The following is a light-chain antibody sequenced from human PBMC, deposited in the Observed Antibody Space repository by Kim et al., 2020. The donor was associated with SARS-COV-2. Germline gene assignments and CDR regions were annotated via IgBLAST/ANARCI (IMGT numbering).Light chain of an antibody. CDR1: RRVNTS. CDR3: QQRYSWPPIT. CDR2: DAS. V-gene: IGKV3-11*01. Sequence: SQGDRASQSNRSSRRVNTSLGLLQQKPGQPPRLVLYDASSRATGSPARFIGSGSGTDFTLTINSLEPEDFAVYYCQQRYSWPPITFGQGNRLEIK. J-gene: IGKJ5*01.